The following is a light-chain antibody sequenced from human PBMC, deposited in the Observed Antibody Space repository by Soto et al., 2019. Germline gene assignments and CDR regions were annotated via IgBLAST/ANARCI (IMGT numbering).Light chain of an antibody. CDR3: QKHATSPLT. V-gene: IGKV3-20*01. CDR2: AAS. J-gene: IGKJ4*01. CDR1: QSVSANY. Sequence: EIVLAQSPGTLSLSPGDSATLSCRASQSVSANYLAWYQQKPGQAPRLLIYAASSRATGTPDRFSGSGSGTDFTLTISRLEPEDFAVYYCQKHATSPLTFGGGTKVEIK.